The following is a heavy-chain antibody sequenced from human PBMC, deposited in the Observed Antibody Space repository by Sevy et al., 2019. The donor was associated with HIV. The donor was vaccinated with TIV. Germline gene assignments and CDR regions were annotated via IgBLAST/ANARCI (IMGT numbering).Heavy chain of an antibody. V-gene: IGHV3-30*04. J-gene: IGHJ6*02. CDR2: ISYDGSIK. CDR3: AGERTYYYDSSGSDYGYYGMDV. D-gene: IGHD3-22*01. CDR1: GFTFSTYA. Sequence: GGSLRFSCAASGFTFSTYAMHWVRQAPGKGLEWVGVISYDGSIKYSADSVKGRFTISRDNSKNTLYLQMNSLRPEDTAVYYCAGERTYYYDSSGSDYGYYGMDVWGQGATVTVSS.